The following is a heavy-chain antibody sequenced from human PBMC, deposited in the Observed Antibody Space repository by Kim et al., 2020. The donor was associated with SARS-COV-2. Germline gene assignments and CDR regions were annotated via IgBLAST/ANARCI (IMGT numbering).Heavy chain of an antibody. Sequence: SETLSLTCTVSAGSISRSGYYWGWIRQPPGKGLEWIASIYYSGSTYYNPSLRSRVTISVDTSKNQFSLKLSSVTAADTALYYCVVTSGSYPNGIFGYWGQGTLVTVSS. CDR1: AGSISRSGYY. CDR2: IYYSGST. CDR3: VVTSGSYPNGIFGY. V-gene: IGHV4-39*01. D-gene: IGHD3-10*01. J-gene: IGHJ4*02.